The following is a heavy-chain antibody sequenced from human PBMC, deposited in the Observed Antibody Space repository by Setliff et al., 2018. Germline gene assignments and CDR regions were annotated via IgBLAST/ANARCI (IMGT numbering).Heavy chain of an antibody. Sequence: SETLSLTCTVSGGSISSYYWSWIRQPPGKGLEWIGYIYYSGSTNYNPSLKSRVTISVDTSKNQFTLKLSSVTAADTAVYYCAREARYSYGHRTFDYWGQGTLVTVSS. J-gene: IGHJ4*02. CDR2: IYYSGST. CDR1: GGSISSYY. V-gene: IGHV4-59*01. CDR3: AREARYSYGHRTFDY. D-gene: IGHD5-18*01.